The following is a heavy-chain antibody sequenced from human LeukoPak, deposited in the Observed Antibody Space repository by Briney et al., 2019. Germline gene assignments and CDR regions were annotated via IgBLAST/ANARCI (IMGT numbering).Heavy chain of an antibody. CDR3: ARDGVGFDY. Sequence: ASVKVSCKASGYNFNNYGIDWVRQAPGQGLEWLGWINVYNGDSKYAQKLQGRVSMTTDTSANIVHMELKSLRSDDTAVYHCARDGVGFDYWGQGTLVIVSS. J-gene: IGHJ4*02. V-gene: IGHV1-18*01. D-gene: IGHD2-8*01. CDR2: INVYNGDS. CDR1: GYNFNNYG.